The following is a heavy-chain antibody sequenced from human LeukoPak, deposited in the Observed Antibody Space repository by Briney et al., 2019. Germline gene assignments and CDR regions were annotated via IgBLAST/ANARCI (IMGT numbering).Heavy chain of an antibody. CDR2: ISPNSGGT. CDR1: GYTFTGYY. Sequence: GASVKVSCKASGYTFTGYYMHWVRQAPGQGLEWMGWISPNSGGTNYAQKLQGRVTITRDTSIDTAYMQLSRLRSDDTAVYYCAKDRYGDYEAPFHYYMDAWGRGTTVTVSS. V-gene: IGHV1-2*02. D-gene: IGHD5-12*01. J-gene: IGHJ6*03. CDR3: AKDRYGDYEAPFHYYMDA.